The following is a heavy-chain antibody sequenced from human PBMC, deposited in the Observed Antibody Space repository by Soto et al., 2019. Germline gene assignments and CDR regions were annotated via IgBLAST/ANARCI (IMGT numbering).Heavy chain of an antibody. D-gene: IGHD3-10*01. V-gene: IGHV4-59*01. J-gene: IGHJ6*02. CDR1: GGSISSYY. Sequence: SETLSLTCTVSGGSISSYYWSWIRQPPGKGLEWIGYIYYSGSTNYNPSLKSRVTISVDTSKNQFSLKLSSVTAADTAVYYCARRVGGSGSYYYYYGMDVWGQGTTVTVSS. CDR2: IYYSGST. CDR3: ARRVGGSGSYYYYYGMDV.